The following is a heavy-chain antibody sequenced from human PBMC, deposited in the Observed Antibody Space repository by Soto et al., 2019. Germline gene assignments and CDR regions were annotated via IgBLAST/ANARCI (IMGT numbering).Heavy chain of an antibody. CDR1: GSSISNYY. CDR3: LGHYYDSSGYYVSPYYFDY. CDR2: IFYSGST. D-gene: IGHD3-22*01. J-gene: IGHJ4*02. Sequence: SETLSLTSTVSGSSISNYYFSWVRQSPGKGLKRMSYIFYSGSTNYNPSLKRRVTISVDTSKNQFSLKLNSVTAADTAVYFCLGHYYDSSGYYVSPYYFDYWGQGTLVTVSS. V-gene: IGHV4-59*03.